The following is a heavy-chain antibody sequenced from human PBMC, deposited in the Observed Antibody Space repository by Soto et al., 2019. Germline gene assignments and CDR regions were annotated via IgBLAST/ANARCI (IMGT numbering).Heavy chain of an antibody. CDR3: ARGGAMGVDY. Sequence: GGSLRLSCTASGFTFNTHWMHWVRQAPGKGLVWVSRIYFDGITTNYADSVKGRLTVSRDNAKNTVYLHVNTLRDEGTAVYYCARGGAMGVDYWGQGTLVTVSS. V-gene: IGHV3-74*01. D-gene: IGHD1-26*01. CDR1: GFTFNTHW. J-gene: IGHJ4*02. CDR2: IYFDGITT.